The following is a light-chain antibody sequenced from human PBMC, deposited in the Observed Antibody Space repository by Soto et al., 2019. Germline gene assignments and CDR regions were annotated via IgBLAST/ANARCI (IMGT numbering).Light chain of an antibody. Sequence: QPVLTQPPSASASLGASVKVTCTLSSGHSSYAIAWHQQQPGKGPRYLMKVNSDGSHSKGDGIPDRFSGSSSGAERYLTISSLQSEDEADYYCQTWVTATMGVFGGGTKLTVL. J-gene: IGLJ2*01. CDR2: VNSDGSH. V-gene: IGLV4-69*01. CDR1: SGHSSYA. CDR3: QTWVTATMGV.